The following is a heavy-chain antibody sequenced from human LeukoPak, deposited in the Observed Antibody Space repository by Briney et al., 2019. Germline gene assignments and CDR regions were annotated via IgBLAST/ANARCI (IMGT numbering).Heavy chain of an antibody. Sequence: GASVKVSCKASGYTFTSYDINWVRQATGQGLEWMGWMNPNSGNTGYAQKFQGRVTMTRNTSISTAYMELSSLRSEDTAAYYCALLYCSSTSCYSVDYWGQGTLVTVSS. J-gene: IGHJ4*02. CDR2: MNPNSGNT. CDR1: GYTFTSYD. V-gene: IGHV1-8*01. D-gene: IGHD2-2*01. CDR3: ALLYCSSTSCYSVDY.